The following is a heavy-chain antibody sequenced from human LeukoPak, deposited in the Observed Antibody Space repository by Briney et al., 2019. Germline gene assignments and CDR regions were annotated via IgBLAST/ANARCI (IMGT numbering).Heavy chain of an antibody. D-gene: IGHD5-24*01. V-gene: IGHV1-18*01. Sequence: ASVKVSCKASGYTFTSYAFSWVRQAPGQGLEWMGWISTYNGNTKYAQKLQGRVTMTTDTSTTTAYMELRSLRSDDTAVFYCARVRDGSPYYFDYWGQETLVTVSS. CDR1: GYTFTSYA. CDR3: ARVRDGSPYYFDY. J-gene: IGHJ4*02. CDR2: ISTYNGNT.